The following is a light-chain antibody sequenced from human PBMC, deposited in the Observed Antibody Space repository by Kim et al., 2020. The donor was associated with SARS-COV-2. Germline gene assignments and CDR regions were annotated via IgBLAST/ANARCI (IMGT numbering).Light chain of an antibody. CDR1: HGVDNY. CDR2: AAS. J-gene: IGKJ4*01. Sequence: SASVGDTVTLTCRASHGVDNYLSWFQQKPGKAPKSLIYAASSLHARVPSEFSGSGSGTDFNLTISRLQPEDFATYYCQQYYSFPLTFGGGTKLEI. V-gene: IGKV1-16*02. CDR3: QQYYSFPLT.